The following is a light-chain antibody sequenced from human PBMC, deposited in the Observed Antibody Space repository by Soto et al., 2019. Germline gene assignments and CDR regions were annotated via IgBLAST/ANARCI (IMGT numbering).Light chain of an antibody. V-gene: IGLV1-44*01. Sequence: QSVLTQPPSASGNPGQRVIISCSGSTSNFGGNSANWYQQFPGTAPKVLIYSNNQRPSGVPDRFSGSKSGTSASLAISGLQSEDEADYYCAAWDDSLNGWVFGGGTKVTVL. J-gene: IGLJ3*02. CDR1: TSNFGGNS. CDR3: AAWDDSLNGWV. CDR2: SNN.